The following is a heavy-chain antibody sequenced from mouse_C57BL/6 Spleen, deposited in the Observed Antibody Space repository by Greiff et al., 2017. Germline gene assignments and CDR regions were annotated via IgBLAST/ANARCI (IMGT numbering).Heavy chain of an antibody. V-gene: IGHV2-2*01. J-gene: IGHJ1*03. D-gene: IGHD1-1*01. CDR3: ARYYGSSYGWYFDV. CDR1: GFSLTSYG. Sequence: VQLQQSGPGLVQPSQSLSITCTVSGFSLTSYGVHWVRQSPGKGLEWLGVIWSGGSTDYNAAFISRLSISKDNSKSQVFFKMNSLQADDTAIYYCARYYGSSYGWYFDVWGTGTTVTVSA. CDR2: IWSGGST.